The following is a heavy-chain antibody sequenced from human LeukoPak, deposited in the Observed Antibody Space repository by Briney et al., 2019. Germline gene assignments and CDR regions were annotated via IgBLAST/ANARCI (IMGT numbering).Heavy chain of an antibody. CDR3: ARDGAPTYYYDSSGSYAFDI. V-gene: IGHV3-11*04. J-gene: IGHJ3*02. CDR2: ISSSGSTI. D-gene: IGHD3-22*01. Sequence: GGSLRLSCAASGFTFSDYYMSWIRQAPGKGLEWVSYISSSGSTIYYADSVKGRFTISRDNAKNSLYLQMNSLRAEDTAVYYCARDGAPTYYYDSSGSYAFDIWGQGTMITVSS. CDR1: GFTFSDYY.